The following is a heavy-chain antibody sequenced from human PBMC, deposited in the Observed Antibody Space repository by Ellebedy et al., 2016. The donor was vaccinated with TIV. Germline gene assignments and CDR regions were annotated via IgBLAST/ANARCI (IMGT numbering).Heavy chain of an antibody. J-gene: IGHJ4*02. D-gene: IGHD6-6*01. Sequence: GESLKISCAASGFTFSSYWMRWVRQAPGKGLEWVANIKQDGSENYYVDSVKGRFTISGDNAKNSLYLQMNSLRAEDTAVYYCARGGKQLGPIDYWGQGTLVTVSP. V-gene: IGHV3-7*01. CDR3: ARGGKQLGPIDY. CDR2: IKQDGSEN. CDR1: GFTFSSYW.